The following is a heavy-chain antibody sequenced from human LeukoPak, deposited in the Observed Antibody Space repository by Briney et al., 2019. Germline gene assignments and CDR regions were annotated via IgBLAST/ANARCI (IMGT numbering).Heavy chain of an antibody. CDR2: IWYDGSNK. Sequence: GGSLRLSCAASGFTFSSYGMHRVRQAPGKGLEWVAVIWYDGSNKYYADSVKGRFTISRDNSKSTLYLQMNSLRAEDTAVYYCARAGDHYYYYYMDVWGKGTTVTVSS. D-gene: IGHD7-27*01. CDR1: GFTFSSYG. J-gene: IGHJ6*03. CDR3: ARAGDHYYYYYMDV. V-gene: IGHV3-33*01.